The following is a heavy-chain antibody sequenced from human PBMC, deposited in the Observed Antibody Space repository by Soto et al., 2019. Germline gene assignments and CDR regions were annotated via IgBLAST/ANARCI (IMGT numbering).Heavy chain of an antibody. V-gene: IGHV4-4*02. J-gene: IGHJ6*02. D-gene: IGHD5-12*01. Sequence: PSETLSLTCAVSGGSISSSNWWSWVRQPPGKGLEWIGEIYHSGSTNYNPSLKSRVTISVDKSKNQFSLKLGSVTAADTAVYYCARRRGFPYYYGMDVWGQGTTVTVS. CDR1: GGSISSSNW. CDR2: IYHSGST. CDR3: ARRRGFPYYYGMDV.